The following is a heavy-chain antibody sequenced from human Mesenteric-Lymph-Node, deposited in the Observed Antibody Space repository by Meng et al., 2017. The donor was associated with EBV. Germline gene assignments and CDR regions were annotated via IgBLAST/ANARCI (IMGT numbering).Heavy chain of an antibody. Sequence: QVLLMQSGSELKMPXXXXTXSXKAXGYTFTPYALNWVRQVPGQGLEWMGWINTNTRKRAYAQGFTGRFVFSLDTSVSTAYLQITNLRAEDTGVYYCVRDASGRAPPGDWFDPWGQGTLFTVSS. J-gene: IGHJ5*02. D-gene: IGHD2-8*02. CDR1: GYTFTPYA. V-gene: IGHV7-4-1*02. CDR3: VRDASGRAPPGDWFDP. CDR2: INTNTRKR.